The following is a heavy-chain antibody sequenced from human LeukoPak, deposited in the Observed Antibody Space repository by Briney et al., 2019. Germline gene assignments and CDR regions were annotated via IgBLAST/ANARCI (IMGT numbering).Heavy chain of an antibody. CDR1: GYTFTSYD. D-gene: IGHD3-16*01. CDR3: ARVISQIRRTNWFDP. J-gene: IGHJ5*02. CDR2: MNPNSGNT. Sequence: ASVKVSCKASGYTFTSYDINWVRQATGQGLEWMGWMNPNSGNTGYAQKLQGRVTMTRNTSISTAYMELSSLRSEDTAVYYCARVISQIRRTNWFDPWGQGTLVTVSS. V-gene: IGHV1-8*01.